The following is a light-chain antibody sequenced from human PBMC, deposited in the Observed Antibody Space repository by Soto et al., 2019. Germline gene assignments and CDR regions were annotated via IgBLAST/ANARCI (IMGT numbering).Light chain of an antibody. CDR1: QSISRY. J-gene: IGKJ5*01. Sequence: EIVLTQSPATLPLSPGERATLSGRASQSISRYLAWYQQKPGQAPRLLVYDASIRATGIPARFSGSGSGTDFTLTISSLEPEDFAVYYCQQRTNWPFFGQGTRLEIK. CDR2: DAS. CDR3: QQRTNWPF. V-gene: IGKV3-11*01.